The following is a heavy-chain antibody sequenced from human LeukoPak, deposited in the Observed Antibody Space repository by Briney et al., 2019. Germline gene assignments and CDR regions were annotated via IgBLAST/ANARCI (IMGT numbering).Heavy chain of an antibody. CDR1: GGSFSGYY. CDR3: AGKVTGGVFYYYYYGMDV. D-gene: IGHD2-21*02. J-gene: IGHJ6*02. Sequence: SETLSLTCAVYGGSFSGYYWSWIRRPPGKGLEWIGEINHSGSTNYNPSLKSRVTISVDTSKNQFSLKLSSVTAADTAVYYCAGKVTGGVFYYYYYGMDVWGQGTTVTVSS. CDR2: INHSGST. V-gene: IGHV4-34*01.